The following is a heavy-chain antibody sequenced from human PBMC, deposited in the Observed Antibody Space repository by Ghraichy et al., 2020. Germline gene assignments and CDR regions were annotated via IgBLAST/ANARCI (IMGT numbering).Heavy chain of an antibody. D-gene: IGHD6-6*01. V-gene: IGHV1-2*02. CDR3: ARAREQLVRLAGP. CDR1: GYTFTGYY. Sequence: ASVKVSCKASGYTFTGYYMHWVRQAPGQGLEWMGWINPNSGGTNNAQKFQGRVTMTRDTSISTAYMELSRLRSDDTAVYYCARAREQLVRLAGPWGQGTLVTVSS. CDR2: INPNSGGT. J-gene: IGHJ5*02.